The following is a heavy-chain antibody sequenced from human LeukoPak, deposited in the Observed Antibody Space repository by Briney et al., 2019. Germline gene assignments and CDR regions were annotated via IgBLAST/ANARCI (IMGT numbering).Heavy chain of an antibody. CDR3: AGSTSWLLLDY. J-gene: IGHJ4*02. Sequence: SETLSLTCTVSGYSISSGYYWGWIRQPPGKGLEWIGSIYHSGSTYYNPSLKSRVTISVDTSKNQFSLKLSSVTAADTAVYYCAGSTSWLLLDYWGQGTLVTVSS. CDR2: IYHSGST. CDR1: GYSISSGYY. V-gene: IGHV4-38-2*02. D-gene: IGHD3-3*01.